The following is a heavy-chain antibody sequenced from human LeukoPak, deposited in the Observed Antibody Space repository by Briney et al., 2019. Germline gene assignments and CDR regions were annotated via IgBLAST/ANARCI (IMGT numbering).Heavy chain of an antibody. CDR3: AKDARIQLWQQLTYYYYYMDV. J-gene: IGHJ6*03. Sequence: SGTLSLTCPVSGSSISSGYYWGWLRQPPGKGLEWIGSIYHSGSTYYNSSLKSRVTISVDTSKNQFSLKLSSVTAADTAVYYCAKDARIQLWQQLTYYYYYMDVWGKGTTVTVSS. CDR1: GSSISSGYY. CDR2: IYHSGST. V-gene: IGHV4-38-2*02. D-gene: IGHD5-18*01.